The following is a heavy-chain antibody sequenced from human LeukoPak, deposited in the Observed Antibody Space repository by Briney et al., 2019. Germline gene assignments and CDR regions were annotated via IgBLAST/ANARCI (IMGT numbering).Heavy chain of an antibody. V-gene: IGHV4-61*02. CDR1: GGSISSGSHY. CDR3: ARVKEAFDI. J-gene: IGHJ3*02. CDR2: IYTSGST. Sequence: RASETLSLTCTVSGGSISSGSHYWSWIRQPAGKGLEWIGRIYTSGSTNYNPSLKSRVTISVDTSKNQFSLKLSSVTAADTAVYYCARVKEAFDIWGQGTMVTVSS.